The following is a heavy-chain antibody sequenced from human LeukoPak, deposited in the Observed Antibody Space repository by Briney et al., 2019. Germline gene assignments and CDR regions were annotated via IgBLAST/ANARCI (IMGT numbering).Heavy chain of an antibody. J-gene: IGHJ4*02. CDR3: ARGKVAAYFDY. CDR2: IYTSGST. Sequence: PSETLSLTCAVSGGSISSGGYSWSWLRQPAGKGLEWIGRIYTSGSTNYNPSLKSRVTMSVDTSKNQFSLKLSSVTAADTAAYYCARGKVAAYFDYWGQGTLVTVSS. D-gene: IGHD6-19*01. CDR1: GGSISSGGYS. V-gene: IGHV4-61*02.